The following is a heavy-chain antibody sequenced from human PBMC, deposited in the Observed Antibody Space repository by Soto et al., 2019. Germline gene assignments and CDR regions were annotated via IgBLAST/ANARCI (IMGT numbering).Heavy chain of an antibody. Sequence: GESLKISCKGSGYSFTSYWIGWVRQMPGKGLEWMGIIYPGDSDTRYSPSFQGQVTISADKSISTAYLQWSSLKAADTAVYYCARQDLYGTGSRKALNYYYYYGMDVWGQGTTVTVSS. D-gene: IGHD3-10*01. CDR2: IYPGDSDT. CDR3: ARQDLYGTGSRKALNYYYYYGMDV. V-gene: IGHV5-51*01. CDR1: GYSFTSYW. J-gene: IGHJ6*02.